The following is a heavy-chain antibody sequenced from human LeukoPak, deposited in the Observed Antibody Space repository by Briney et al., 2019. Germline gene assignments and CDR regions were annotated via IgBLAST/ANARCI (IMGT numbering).Heavy chain of an antibody. Sequence: LETLSLTCTVSGGSISSYYWSWIRQPPGKGLEWIGYIYYSGSTNYNPSLKSRVTISVDTSKNQFSLKLSSVTAADTAVYYCARRGYYDSSGYYHAFDIWGQGTMVTVSS. V-gene: IGHV4-59*08. CDR1: GGSISSYY. D-gene: IGHD3-22*01. CDR3: ARRGYYDSSGYYHAFDI. CDR2: IYYSGST. J-gene: IGHJ3*02.